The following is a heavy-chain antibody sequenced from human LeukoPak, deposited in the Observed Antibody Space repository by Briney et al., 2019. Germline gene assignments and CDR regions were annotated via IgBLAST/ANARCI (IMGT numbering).Heavy chain of an antibody. Sequence: PGGSLRLSCAASGFTFSSYVMSWVRQGPGKGLECVSGVSGSGVSTYYADSVKGRFTISRDNSENMLYLQMNSLRAEDTALYYCARGTIVVVTPGYWGQGTLVTVSS. V-gene: IGHV3-23*01. D-gene: IGHD2-21*01. CDR3: ARGTIVVVTPGY. CDR2: VSGSGVST. J-gene: IGHJ4*02. CDR1: GFTFSSYV.